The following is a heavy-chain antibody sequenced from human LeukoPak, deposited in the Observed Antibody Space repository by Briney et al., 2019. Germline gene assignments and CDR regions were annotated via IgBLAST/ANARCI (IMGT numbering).Heavy chain of an antibody. J-gene: IGHJ4*02. CDR2: IIPIFGTA. V-gene: IGHV1-69*13. CDR3: ASGYSSSSFTTPKSYYFDY. Sequence: SVKVSCKASGGTFSSYAISWVRQAPGQGLEWMGGIIPIFGTANYAQKFQGRVTITADESTCTAYMELSSLRSEDTAVYYCASGYSSSSFTTPKSYYFDYWGQGTLVTVSS. CDR1: GGTFSSYA. D-gene: IGHD6-6*01.